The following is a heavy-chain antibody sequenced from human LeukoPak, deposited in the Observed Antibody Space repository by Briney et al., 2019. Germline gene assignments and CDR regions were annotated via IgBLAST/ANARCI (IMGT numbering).Heavy chain of an antibody. CDR2: IYYSGST. D-gene: IGHD6-13*01. J-gene: IGHJ4*02. CDR3: AGGYSSSWYRDY. V-gene: IGHV4-59*12. CDR1: GGSISSYY. Sequence: PSETLSLTCTVSGGSISSYYWSWIRQPPGKGLEWIGYIYYSGSTNYNPSLKSRVTISVDRSKNQFSLKLSSVTAADTAVYYCAGGYSSSWYRDYWGQGTLVTVSS.